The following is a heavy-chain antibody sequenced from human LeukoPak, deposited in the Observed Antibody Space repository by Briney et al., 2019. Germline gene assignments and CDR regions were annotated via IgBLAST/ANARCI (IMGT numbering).Heavy chain of an antibody. D-gene: IGHD2-2*01. CDR3: ASGVVVVPRT. CDR1: GGSISSHF. J-gene: IGHJ5*02. Sequence: SETLSLTCTVSGGSISSHFWSWIRQPPGKGLEWIGYIYSSGSTNYNPSLKSRVTISVDTSKNQFSLKLSAVTAADTAVYYCASGVVVVPRTWGQGTLVTVSS. CDR2: IYSSGST. V-gene: IGHV4-59*11.